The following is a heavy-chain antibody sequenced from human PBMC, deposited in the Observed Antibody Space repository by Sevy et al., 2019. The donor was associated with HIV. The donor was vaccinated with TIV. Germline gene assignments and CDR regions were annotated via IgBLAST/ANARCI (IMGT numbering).Heavy chain of an antibody. J-gene: IGHJ4*02. D-gene: IGHD3-16*01. Sequence: GGSLRLSCEASGFTFTRYAFHWVRQAPGKGLEWVAVVSKEVTNKYYADSVKGRFTISRDNSRNTLFLQMQSLRADDTAVYFCARDPHSVPHWGSFDSWGQGTLVTVSS. CDR2: VSKEVTNK. CDR3: ARDPHSVPHWGSFDS. CDR1: GFTFTRYA. V-gene: IGHV3-30-3*01.